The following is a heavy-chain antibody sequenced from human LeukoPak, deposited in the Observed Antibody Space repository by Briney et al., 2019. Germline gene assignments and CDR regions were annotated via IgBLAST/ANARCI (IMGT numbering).Heavy chain of an antibody. CDR1: GFTFSSYW. J-gene: IGHJ4*02. CDR2: INSDGSST. V-gene: IGHV3-74*01. D-gene: IGHD6-19*01. CDR3: AKPARIAVAAQDY. Sequence: GGSLRLSYAASGFTFSSYWMHWVRQAPGKGLVWVSRINSDGSSTSYADSVKGRFTISRDNAKSTLYLQMNSLRAEDTAVYYCAKPARIAVAAQDYWGQGTLVTVSS.